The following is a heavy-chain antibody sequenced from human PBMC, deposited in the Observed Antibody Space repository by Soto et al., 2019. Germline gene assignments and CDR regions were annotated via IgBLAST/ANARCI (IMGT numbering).Heavy chain of an antibody. V-gene: IGHV3-33*01. Sequence: QVQLVESGGGVVQPGTSLRLSCAASGFTFSSFGMHWVRQAPGKGLEWVTFIWYDGSYKYYADSVKGRFTISRDNSENTFYLHMKSLRADDTAVYYCARELTTGTTLRGARYWGQGILVTVSS. D-gene: IGHD1-1*01. CDR3: ARELTTGTTLRGARY. CDR1: GFTFSSFG. CDR2: IWYDGSYK. J-gene: IGHJ4*02.